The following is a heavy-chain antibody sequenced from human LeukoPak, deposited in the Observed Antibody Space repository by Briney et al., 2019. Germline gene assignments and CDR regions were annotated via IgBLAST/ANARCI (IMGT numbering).Heavy chain of an antibody. CDR3: ARRTGYYDGFDY. J-gene: IGHJ4*02. CDR2: IYYSGST. D-gene: IGHD3/OR15-3a*01. V-gene: IGHV4-59*01. CDR1: GGSINNYY. Sequence: SETLSLTCTVSGGSINNYYWSWIRQPSGKGLELIGYIYYSGSTNYNPSLKSRVTMSVDTSKNQFSLKVNSVTAADTAVYYCARRTGYYDGFDYWGQGTLVTVSS.